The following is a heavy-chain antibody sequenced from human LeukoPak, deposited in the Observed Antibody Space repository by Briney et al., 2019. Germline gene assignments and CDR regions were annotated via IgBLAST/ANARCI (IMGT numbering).Heavy chain of an antibody. CDR2: ISSSSSYI. CDR3: ARGRRGDDAFDI. J-gene: IGHJ3*02. D-gene: IGHD2-21*01. V-gene: IGHV3-21*01. Sequence: GGSLRLSCAASGFTFSNTAMSWGRQAAGKGLEWVSSISSSSSYIYYADSVKGRFTISRDNAKNSLYLQMNSLRAEDTAVYYCARGRRGDDAFDIWGQGTMVTVSS. CDR1: GFTFSNTA.